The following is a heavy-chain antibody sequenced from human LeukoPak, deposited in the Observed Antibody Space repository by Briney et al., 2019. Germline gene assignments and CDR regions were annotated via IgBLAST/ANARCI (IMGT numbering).Heavy chain of an antibody. D-gene: IGHD6-13*01. CDR1: GFTFSSYS. V-gene: IGHV3-21*01. J-gene: IGHJ4*02. CDR3: ALSGYRSSWRLDY. CDR2: ISSSSSYI. Sequence: GGSLRLSCAASGFTFSSYSMNWVRQAPGKGLEWVSSISSSSSYIYYADSVKGRFTISRDNAKNSLYLQMNSLRAEDTAVYYCALSGYRSSWRLDYWGQGTLVTVSS.